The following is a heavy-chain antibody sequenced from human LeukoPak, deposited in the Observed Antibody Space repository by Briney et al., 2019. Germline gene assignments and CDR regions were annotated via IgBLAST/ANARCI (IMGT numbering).Heavy chain of an antibody. Sequence: ASVKVSCKASGYTFPSNGISWVRQAPGQGLEWMGWISVYNGNTNYAQNLQGRVTMTTDTSTSTAYMELRSLRSDDTAVYYCARSVDTAMVRALAIDIWGQGTMVTVSS. CDR2: ISVYNGNT. J-gene: IGHJ3*02. D-gene: IGHD5-18*01. CDR1: GYTFPSNG. V-gene: IGHV1-18*01. CDR3: ARSVDTAMVRALAIDI.